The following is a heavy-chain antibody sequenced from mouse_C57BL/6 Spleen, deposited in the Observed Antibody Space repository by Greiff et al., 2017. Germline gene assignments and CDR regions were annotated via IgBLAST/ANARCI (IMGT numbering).Heavy chain of an antibody. V-gene: IGHV5-6*01. CDR1: GFTFSSYG. D-gene: IGHD2-4*01. J-gene: IGHJ2*01. Sequence: DVQLVESGGDLVKPGGSLKLSCAASGFTFSSYGMSWVRQTPDKRLEWVATISSGGSYTYYPDSVKGRFTISRDNAKNTLYLQMSSLKSEDTAMYYCASYDYDYWGQGTTLTVSS. CDR3: ASYDYDY. CDR2: ISSGGSYT.